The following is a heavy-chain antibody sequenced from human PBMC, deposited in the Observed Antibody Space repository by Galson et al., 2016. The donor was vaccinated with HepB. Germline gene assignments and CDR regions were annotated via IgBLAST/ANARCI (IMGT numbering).Heavy chain of an antibody. CDR3: ARGGDGDYGSTTHFDL. J-gene: IGHJ4*02. CDR1: GFTFSDYY. D-gene: IGHD3-10*01. V-gene: IGHV3-11*01. Sequence: SLRLSCAASGFTFSDYYMSWVRQAPGKGLEWVSYISTSGSTIYFADSVKGRFTISRDDAKNSLFLQMNSLTAEDTAVYYCARGGDGDYGSTTHFDLWGQGTLVTVSS. CDR2: ISTSGSTI.